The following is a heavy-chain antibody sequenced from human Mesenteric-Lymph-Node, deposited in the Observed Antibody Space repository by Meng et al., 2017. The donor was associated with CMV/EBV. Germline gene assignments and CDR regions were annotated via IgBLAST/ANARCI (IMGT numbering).Heavy chain of an antibody. CDR1: GFTVSSNY. J-gene: IGHJ5*02. D-gene: IGHD3-3*01. CDR2: IYSGGST. CDR3: ARNRDYDFWSGYPNWFDP. V-gene: IGHV3-53*01. Sequence: GESLKISCGTSGFTVSSNYLSWVRQAPGKGLEWVSVIYSGGSTYYADSVKGRFTISRDNSKNTVYLQMNSLRAEDTAVYYCARNRDYDFWSGYPNWFDPWGQGTLVTVSS.